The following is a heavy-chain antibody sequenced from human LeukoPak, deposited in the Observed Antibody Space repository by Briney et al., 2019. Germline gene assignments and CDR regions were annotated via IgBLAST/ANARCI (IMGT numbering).Heavy chain of an antibody. CDR2: ISAYNGNT. CDR3: ARGTRGYSYGFGSVYYFDY. D-gene: IGHD5-18*01. Sequence: EASVKVSCKASGYTFTSYGISWVRQAPGQGLEWMGWISAYNGNTNYAQKLQGRVTMTTDTSTSTAYMELRSLRSDDTAVYYCARGTRGYSYGFGSVYYFDYWGQGTLVTVSS. CDR1: GYTFTSYG. V-gene: IGHV1-18*01. J-gene: IGHJ4*02.